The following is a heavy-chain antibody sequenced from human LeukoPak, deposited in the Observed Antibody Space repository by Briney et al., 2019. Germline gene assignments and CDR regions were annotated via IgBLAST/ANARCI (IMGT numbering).Heavy chain of an antibody. CDR3: AKDQPTDGYNSI. Sequence: PGGSLRLSCEACGCILINYAMSWLRQAPGKGLEWVSTIHDRNYYADSVKGRFTISRDNSRSTLYLQMDSLRAEDTAVYYCAKDQPTDGYNSIWGRGTLVTVSS. CDR1: GCILINYA. D-gene: IGHD5-24*01. J-gene: IGHJ4*02. V-gene: IGHV3-23*01. CDR2: IHDRN.